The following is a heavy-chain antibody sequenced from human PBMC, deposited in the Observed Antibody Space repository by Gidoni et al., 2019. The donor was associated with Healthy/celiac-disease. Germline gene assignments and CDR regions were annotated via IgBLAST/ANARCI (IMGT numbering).Heavy chain of an antibody. CDR3: ARLVGANGDAFDI. D-gene: IGHD1-26*01. V-gene: IGHV4-34*01. CDR2: INHSGST. Sequence: QVQLQQWCAGLLKPSETLSLTCAVYGGSFSGYYWSWIRQPPGKGLEWIGEINHSGSTNDNPTLKSRVTISVDTSKNQFSMKLSSVTAADTAVYYCARLVGANGDAFDIWGQGTMVTVSS. CDR1: GGSFSGYY. J-gene: IGHJ3*02.